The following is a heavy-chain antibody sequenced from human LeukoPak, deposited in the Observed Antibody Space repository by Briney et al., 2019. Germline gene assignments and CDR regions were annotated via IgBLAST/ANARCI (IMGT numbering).Heavy chain of an antibody. CDR1: GFTFSSYW. D-gene: IGHD2-2*02. CDR2: INSDGSST. CDR3: ARTFVYPLDVFDL. V-gene: IGHV3-74*01. J-gene: IGHJ2*01. Sequence: GGSLRLSCAASGFTFSSYWMPWVRQAPGKGLVWVSRINSDGSSTSYADSVKGRFTISRDNAKNTLYLQMNSLRAEDTAVYYCARTFVYPLDVFDLWGRGTLVTVSS.